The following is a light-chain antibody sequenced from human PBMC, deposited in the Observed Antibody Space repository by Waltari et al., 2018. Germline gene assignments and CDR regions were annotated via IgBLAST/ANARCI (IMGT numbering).Light chain of an antibody. Sequence: QSALTQPASVFGSLGQSVTISCTGTATDIGGYVYVSWYQQHSGKAPKLLIFAVSNRPSEISARFSASKSGNTASLSISGLQTEDEADYHCTSYTSKNTFIFGGGTRLTVL. V-gene: IGLV2-14*03. CDR3: TSYTSKNTFI. CDR2: AVS. J-gene: IGLJ2*01. CDR1: ATDIGGYVY.